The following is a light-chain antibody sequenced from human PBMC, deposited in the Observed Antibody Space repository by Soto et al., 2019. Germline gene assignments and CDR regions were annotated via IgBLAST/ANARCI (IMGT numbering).Light chain of an antibody. CDR3: SSYTSSSTFYV. CDR2: EVS. V-gene: IGLV2-14*01. J-gene: IGLJ1*01. CDR1: SSDVGGYNY. Sequence: QSVLTQPASLSGSPGQSITISCTGTSSDVGGYNYVSWYQQHPGKAPKLMIYEVSNLPSGVSNRFSGSKSGNTASLTISGLQAEDEADYYCSSYTSSSTFYVFGTGTKVTVL.